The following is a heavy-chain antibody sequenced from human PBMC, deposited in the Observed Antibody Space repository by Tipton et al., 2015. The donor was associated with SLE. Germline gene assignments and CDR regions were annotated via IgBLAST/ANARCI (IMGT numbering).Heavy chain of an antibody. J-gene: IGHJ2*01. D-gene: IGHD2-15*01. CDR3: ARYSLSNWHLDL. V-gene: IGHV4-59*01. CDR2: IYYSGGT. CDR1: GGSISGYY. Sequence: TLSLTCTVSGGSISGYYWSWIRQPPGKGLEWIGYIYYSGGTSYNPSLKSRLTISVDTSRNQFSLNLYSVTAADSAVYYCARYSLSNWHLDLWGRGTLVTVSS.